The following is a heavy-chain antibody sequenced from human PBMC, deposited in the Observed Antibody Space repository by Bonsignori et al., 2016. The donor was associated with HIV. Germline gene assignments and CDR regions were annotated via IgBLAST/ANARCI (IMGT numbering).Heavy chain of an antibody. D-gene: IGHD3-3*01. J-gene: IGHJ3*02. Sequence: WIRQPPGKGLEWIGSIYYSGSTYYNPSLKSRVTMSVDTSKNQFSLKLSSVTAADTAVYYCARAGGFYDFWTGYRTHGAFDIWGPRDNGHRLL. CDR3: ARAGGFYDFWTGYRTHGAFDI. CDR2: IYYSGST. V-gene: IGHV4-39*07.